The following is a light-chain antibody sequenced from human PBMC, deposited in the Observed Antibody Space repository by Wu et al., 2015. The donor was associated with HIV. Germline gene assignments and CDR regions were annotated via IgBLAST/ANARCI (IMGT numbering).Light chain of an antibody. CDR2: GAS. J-gene: IGKJ3*01. Sequence: EIVMTQSPATLSVSPGERATLSCRASQSVSSNLAWYQQKPGQAPRLLIYGASTRATGIPARFSDSGSGTEFTLTISSMQSEDFAVYYCQQYNNWPLTSGPGTKVDIK. V-gene: IGKV3-15*01. CDR3: QQYNNWPLT. CDR1: QSVSSN.